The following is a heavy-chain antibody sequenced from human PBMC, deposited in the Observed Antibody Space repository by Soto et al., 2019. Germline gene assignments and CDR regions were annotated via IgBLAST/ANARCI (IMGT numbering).Heavy chain of an antibody. D-gene: IGHD6-19*01. Sequence: QVQLQQWGAGLLKPSETLSLTCAVYGGSFSGYYWSWIRQPPGKGLEWIGEINHSGSTNYNPSLKSRVTISIXTXKXSFSLKLSSVTAADTAIYYCARDSLGIAVLGTGRSKNNWFDPWGQGTLVTVSS. CDR3: ARDSLGIAVLGTGRSKNNWFDP. CDR2: INHSGST. V-gene: IGHV4-34*01. J-gene: IGHJ5*02. CDR1: GGSFSGYY.